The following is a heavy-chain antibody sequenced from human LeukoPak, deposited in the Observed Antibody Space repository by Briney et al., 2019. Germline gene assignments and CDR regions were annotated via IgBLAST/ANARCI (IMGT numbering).Heavy chain of an antibody. D-gene: IGHD1-7*01. J-gene: IGHJ3*02. Sequence: PGGSLRLSCAASGFTFSNAWMSWVRQAPGKGLEWVGRIKSKTDGGTTDYAVPVKGGFTVSRDDSKNTLYLQMNSLKTEDTAVYFCTTANYAAFDIWGQGTMVTVSS. V-gene: IGHV3-15*01. CDR2: IKSKTDGGTT. CDR3: TTANYAAFDI. CDR1: GFTFSNAW.